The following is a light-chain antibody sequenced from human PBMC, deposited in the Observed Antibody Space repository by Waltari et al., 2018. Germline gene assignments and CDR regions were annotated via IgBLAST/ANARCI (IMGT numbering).Light chain of an antibody. CDR2: GAS. Sequence: DIVMTQSPDSLAVSLGERATFNCKSSQSVLYSSNNKNYLAWYQQKPGQPPKLPIYGASTRESGVPDRCSGSGSGTDFTLTISSLQAEDVAVYYCQQYLTSSWTFGQGTKVEIK. V-gene: IGKV4-1*01. CDR3: QQYLTSSWT. J-gene: IGKJ1*01. CDR1: QSVLYSSNNKNY.